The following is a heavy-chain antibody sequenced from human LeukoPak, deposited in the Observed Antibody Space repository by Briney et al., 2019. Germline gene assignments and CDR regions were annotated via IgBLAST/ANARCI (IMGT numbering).Heavy chain of an antibody. D-gene: IGHD3-22*01. J-gene: IGHJ6*02. CDR1: GFTVSSNY. CDR2: IYSGGST. Sequence: PGGSLRLSCAASGFTVSSNYMSWVRQAPGKGLEWVSVIYSGGSTYYADSVKGRFTISRDNSKNTLYLQMNSLRAEDTAVYCCARDYYYDSSGYWGPYGMDVWGQGTTVTVSS. V-gene: IGHV3-53*01. CDR3: ARDYYYDSSGYWGPYGMDV.